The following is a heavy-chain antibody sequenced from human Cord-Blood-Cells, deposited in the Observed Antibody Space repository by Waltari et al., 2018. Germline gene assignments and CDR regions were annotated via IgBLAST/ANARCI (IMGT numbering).Heavy chain of an antibody. CDR3: AREGPQNWNAFDI. CDR2: INWNGGST. J-gene: IGHJ3*02. CDR1: AFPFDDSG. V-gene: IGHV3-20*04. D-gene: IGHD1-1*01. Sequence: EVQLVESGGGVVRPGGSLRLSCAASAFPFDDSGMRWRCQAPGKGLEWVSGINWNGGSTGYADSVKGRFTISRDYAKNSLYLQMNSLRAEDTALYYCAREGPQNWNAFDIWGQGTMVTVSS.